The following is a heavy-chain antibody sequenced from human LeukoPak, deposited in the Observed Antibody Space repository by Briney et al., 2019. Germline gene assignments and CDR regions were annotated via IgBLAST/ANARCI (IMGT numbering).Heavy chain of an antibody. J-gene: IGHJ6*02. CDR2: ISSSGST. Sequence: GGSLRLSCAASGFTVSSNYMSWVRQSPGKGLEWVPVISSSGSTYYADSVKGRFTISRDNSNNTLYLQMNSLRAEDTAVYYCAGLGYCSSTSCYDSTLYYYYGMDVWGQGTTVTVSS. V-gene: IGHV3-53*01. CDR1: GFTVSSNY. CDR3: AGLGYCSSTSCYDSTLYYYYGMDV. D-gene: IGHD2-2*01.